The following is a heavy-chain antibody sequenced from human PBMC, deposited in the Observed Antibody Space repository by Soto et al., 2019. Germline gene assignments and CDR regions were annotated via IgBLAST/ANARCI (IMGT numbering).Heavy chain of an antibody. V-gene: IGHV1-8*01. CDR2: MNPNSGNT. D-gene: IGHD2-2*01. Sequence: QVQLVQSGAEVKKPGASVKVSCKASGYTFTSYDINWVRQATGQGLEWMGWMNPNSGNTGYAQKFQGRVTMTRNTSISTDYMVLSSLRSEDTAVYYCARGFPHPYQLLWGYYYYYYGMDVWGQGTTVTVSS. J-gene: IGHJ6*02. CDR1: GYTFTSYD. CDR3: ARGFPHPYQLLWGYYYYYYGMDV.